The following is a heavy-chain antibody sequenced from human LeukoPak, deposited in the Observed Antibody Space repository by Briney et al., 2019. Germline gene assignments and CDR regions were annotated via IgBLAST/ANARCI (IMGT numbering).Heavy chain of an antibody. Sequence: IXWVGQATGQGGEGMGWMNPNSGNTGYAQKFQRRVTITRNTSIITAYMELSSLRSEDTAVYYCARGPMVRGVIQSYYYYYMDVWGKGTTVTVSS. J-gene: IGHJ6*03. CDR2: MNPNSGNT. CDR3: ARGPMVRGVIQSYYYYYMDV. V-gene: IGHV1-8*03. D-gene: IGHD3-10*01.